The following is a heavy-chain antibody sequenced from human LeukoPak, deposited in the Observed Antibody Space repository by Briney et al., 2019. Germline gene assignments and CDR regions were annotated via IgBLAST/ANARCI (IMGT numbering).Heavy chain of an antibody. CDR2: ISGDDGRT. CDR3: ARGASASFYICLDF. V-gene: IGHV3-23*01. J-gene: IGHJ4*02. D-gene: IGHD2-2*02. Sequence: GGSLRLSCAASGFTLSSYTTDWLRQAPGKGLEWVSGISGDDGRTYCADSVKGRFTISRDNSKNTLYLQMNGLRAEDTAVYYCARGASASFYICLDFWGQGTLVTVSS. CDR1: GFTLSSYT.